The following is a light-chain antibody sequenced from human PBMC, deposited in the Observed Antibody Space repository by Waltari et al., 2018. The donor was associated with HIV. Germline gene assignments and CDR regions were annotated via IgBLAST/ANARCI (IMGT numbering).Light chain of an antibody. V-gene: IGLV3-1*01. CDR3: QAWDTSSVL. Sequence: SYELTQPPSVAVPPAPTASITCSGDKLGSKYACWYQQKPGQSPVVVIYQDKKRPSGIPERFSGSNSENTATLTISGTQAMDEADYYCQAWDTSSVLFGGGTKLTVL. CDR1: KLGSKY. J-gene: IGLJ2*01. CDR2: QDK.